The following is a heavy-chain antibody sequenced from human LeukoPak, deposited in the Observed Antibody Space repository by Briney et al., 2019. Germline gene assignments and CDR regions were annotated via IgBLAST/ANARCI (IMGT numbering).Heavy chain of an antibody. CDR1: GFTFSSYW. CDR3: ARDSGTTYYYDSSGPEDAFDI. D-gene: IGHD3-22*01. Sequence: GGSLRLSCAASGFTFSSYWMSWVRQAPGKGLEWVANIKQDGSEKYYVGSAKGRFTISRDNAKNSLYLQMNSLRAEDTAVYYCARDSGTTYYYDSSGPEDAFDIWGQGTMVTVSS. V-gene: IGHV3-7*01. CDR2: IKQDGSEK. J-gene: IGHJ3*02.